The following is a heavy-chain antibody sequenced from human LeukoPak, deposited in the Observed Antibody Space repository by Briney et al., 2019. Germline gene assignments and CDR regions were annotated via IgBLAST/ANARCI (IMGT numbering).Heavy chain of an antibody. Sequence: SETLSLPCTVSGGSISSYYWSWIRQPPGKGLEWIGYIYYSGSNNYNPSLKGRVTIPVNTSKKQFVLAVRSVTTADNARYYWSRVVARAAWLDSWGQGILVTVSP. D-gene: IGHD2-15*01. CDR3: SRVVARAAWLDS. V-gene: IGHV4-59*01. CDR2: IYYSGSN. J-gene: IGHJ5*01. CDR1: GGSISSYY.